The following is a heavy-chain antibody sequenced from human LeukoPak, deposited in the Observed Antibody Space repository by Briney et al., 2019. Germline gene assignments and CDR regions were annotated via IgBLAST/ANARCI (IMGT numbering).Heavy chain of an antibody. V-gene: IGHV3-30-3*01. CDR1: GFTFSSYA. CDR2: ISYDGSNK. J-gene: IGHJ4*02. D-gene: IGHD3-10*01. Sequence: GSLRLSCAASGFTFSSYAMHWVRQAPGKGLEWVAVISYDGSNKYYADSVKGRFTISRDNSKNTLYLQMNSLRAEDTAMYYCARPGELFNYWGQGTLVTVSS. CDR3: ARPGELFNY.